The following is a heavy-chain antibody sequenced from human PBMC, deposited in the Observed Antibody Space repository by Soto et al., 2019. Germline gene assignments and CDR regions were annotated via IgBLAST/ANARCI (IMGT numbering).Heavy chain of an antibody. CDR2: ISAAGDP. CDR3: ARNDRDFYGGDV. CDR1: GFTFRNYD. Sequence: EVQLVESGGGLVQPGGSLRLSCEASGFTFRNYDMHWVRQGTGKGLEWVSGISAAGDPDYADSVEGRFTISRENSQSSFFLGKNSLRVGGTAVYYGARNDRDFYGGDVWGQGTTVIVSS. V-gene: IGHV3-13*05. J-gene: IGHJ6*02.